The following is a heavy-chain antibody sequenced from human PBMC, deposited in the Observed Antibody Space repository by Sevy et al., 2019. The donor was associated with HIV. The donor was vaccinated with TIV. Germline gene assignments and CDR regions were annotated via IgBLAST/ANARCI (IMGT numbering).Heavy chain of an antibody. CDR3: ARAPPIVVVPGAPSWFDP. CDR1: GGSCSGYY. D-gene: IGHD2-2*01. Sequence: SETLSLTCAVYGGSCSGYYWNWIRQPPGKGLEWIGEINHTGSTNYNPSLKSRFTISVDTSKTQVSLKLSSVTAADTAIYYCARAPPIVVVPGAPSWFDPWGQGTLVTVSS. J-gene: IGHJ5*02. CDR2: INHTGST. V-gene: IGHV4-34*01.